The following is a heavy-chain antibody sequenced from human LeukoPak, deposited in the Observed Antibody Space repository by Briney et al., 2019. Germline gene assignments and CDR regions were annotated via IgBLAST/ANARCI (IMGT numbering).Heavy chain of an antibody. CDR1: GFSFSTYS. CDR3: ARSGRGVDSFYFYMDV. J-gene: IGHJ6*03. CDR2: IKHDGSEKQDGSEK. D-gene: IGHD3-10*01. V-gene: IGHV3-7*01. Sequence: GGSLRLSCAASGFSFSTYSMNWVRQAPGKGLEWVANIKHDGSEKQDGSEKNYVDSVKGRFTISRDNAKNSLYLQMNSLRAEDTAVYYCARSGRGVDSFYFYMDVWGKGTTVTVSS.